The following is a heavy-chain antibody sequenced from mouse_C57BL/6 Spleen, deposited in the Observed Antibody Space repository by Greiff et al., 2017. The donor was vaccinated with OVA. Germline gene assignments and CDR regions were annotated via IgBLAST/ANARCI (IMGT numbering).Heavy chain of an antibody. CDR3: ARRGQFRLLDAMDY. J-gene: IGHJ4*01. D-gene: IGHD3-2*02. CDR2: ISSGSSTI. V-gene: IGHV5-17*01. CDR1: GFTFSDYG. Sequence: EVQGVESGGGLVKPGGSLKLSCAASGFTFSDYGMHWVRQAPEKGLEWVAYISSGSSTIYYADTVKGRFTISRDNAKNTLFLQMTSLRSEDTAMYYCARRGQFRLLDAMDYWGQGTSVTVSS.